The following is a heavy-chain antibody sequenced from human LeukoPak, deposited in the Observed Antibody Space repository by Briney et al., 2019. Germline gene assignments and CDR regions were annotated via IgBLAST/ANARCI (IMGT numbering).Heavy chain of an antibody. J-gene: IGHJ4*02. V-gene: IGHV4-34*01. CDR1: GGSFSGYY. CDR3: ARGRRGAARFPFDY. CDR2: INHSGST. Sequence: SETLSLTCAVYGGSFSGYYWSWIRQPPGKGLEWIGEINHSGSTNNNPSLKSRVTMSIDIYKDQFSLKVNSVTAADTAVYYCARGRRGAARFPFDYWGQGTLVTVSS. D-gene: IGHD6-13*01.